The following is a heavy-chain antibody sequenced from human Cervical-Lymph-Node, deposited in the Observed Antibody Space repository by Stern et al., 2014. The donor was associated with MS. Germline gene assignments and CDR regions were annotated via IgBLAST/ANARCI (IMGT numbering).Heavy chain of an antibody. CDR3: AKICSSTTSNGVDY. CDR1: GFNFSTYG. Sequence: VQLVESGGGVVQPGRSLRLSCAASGFNFSTYGMHWVRQAPGKGVEWVAIMSKDGSKKDYAASGKGRFTISRDNPKNTLYLQMNTLRPEDTAVYYCAKICSSTTSNGVDYWGQGTLVIVSS. D-gene: IGHD2-2*01. V-gene: IGHV3-30*18. J-gene: IGHJ4*02. CDR2: MSKDGSKK.